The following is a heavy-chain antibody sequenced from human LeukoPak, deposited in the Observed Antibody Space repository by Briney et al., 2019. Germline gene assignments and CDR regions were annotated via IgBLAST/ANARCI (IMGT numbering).Heavy chain of an antibody. Sequence: ASVKVSCKASGYTFTSYDINWVRQATGQGLEWMGWMNPNSGNTNYAQKLQGRVTMTTDTSTSTAYMELRSLRSDDTAVYYCARAARGVTLYYWGQGTLVTVSS. CDR1: GYTFTSYD. D-gene: IGHD3-10*01. CDR2: MNPNSGNT. J-gene: IGHJ4*02. CDR3: ARAARGVTLYY. V-gene: IGHV1-18*01.